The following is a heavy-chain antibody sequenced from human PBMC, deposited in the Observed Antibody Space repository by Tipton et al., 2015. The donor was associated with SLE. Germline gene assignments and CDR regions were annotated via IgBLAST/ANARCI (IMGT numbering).Heavy chain of an antibody. Sequence: SGFTFGSYGMHWVRQAPGKGLEWVAVIWYDGSNKYYADSVKGRFTISRDNSKNTLYLQMNSLRVEDTAVYYCARLDRFWSGYPRFDYWGQGTLVTVSS. J-gene: IGHJ4*02. CDR1: GFTFGSYG. CDR3: ARLDRFWSGYPRFDY. CDR2: IWYDGSNK. V-gene: IGHV3-33*01. D-gene: IGHD3-3*01.